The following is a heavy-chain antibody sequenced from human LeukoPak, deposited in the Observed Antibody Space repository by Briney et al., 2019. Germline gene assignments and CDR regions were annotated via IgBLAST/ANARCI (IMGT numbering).Heavy chain of an antibody. V-gene: IGHV4-30-4*01. D-gene: IGHD3-10*01. CDR2: IYYSGTT. Sequence: SQTLSLTCTVSGGSISSGDYYWSWIRQPPGMGLEWIVYIYYSGTTYYNPSLKSRVTISVDTSKNLFSLKLSSVTAADTAVYYCARDQFDYGSGSYYRGYWFDPWGQGTLVTVSS. CDR1: GGSISSGDYY. CDR3: ARDQFDYGSGSYYRGYWFDP. J-gene: IGHJ5*02.